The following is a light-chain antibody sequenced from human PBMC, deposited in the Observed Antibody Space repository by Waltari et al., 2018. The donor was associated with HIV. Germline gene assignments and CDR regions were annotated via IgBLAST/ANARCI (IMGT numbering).Light chain of an antibody. CDR1: QGISNS. CDR3: QQYYSTPQT. Sequence: DIQMTQSPSSLSASVGDRVTITCRASQGISNSLAWYQQKPGKAPNLLLSGAPRLESGVPSRFSGSGSGTDYTLTISSLQPEDFATYYCQQYYSTPQTFGQGTKVEIK. CDR2: GAP. V-gene: IGKV1-NL1*01. J-gene: IGKJ1*01.